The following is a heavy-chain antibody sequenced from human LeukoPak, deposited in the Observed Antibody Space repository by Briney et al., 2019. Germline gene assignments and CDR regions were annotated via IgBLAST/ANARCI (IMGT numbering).Heavy chain of an antibody. CDR1: GGSISSSSYY. CDR2: IYYSGGT. J-gene: IGHJ6*03. CDR3: ARIITDTYYYYYYMDV. D-gene: IGHD3-22*01. Sequence: SETLSLTCTVSGGSISSSSYYWGWIRQPPGKGLEWIGSIYYSGGTYYNPSLKSRVTISVDTSKNQFSLKLSSVTAADTAVYYCARIITDTYYYYYYMDVWGKGTTVTVSS. V-gene: IGHV4-39*01.